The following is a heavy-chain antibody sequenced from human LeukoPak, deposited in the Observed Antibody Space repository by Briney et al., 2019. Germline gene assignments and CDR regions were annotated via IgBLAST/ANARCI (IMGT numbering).Heavy chain of an antibody. CDR1: GLTFTNYE. CDR3: ARDNYDSSTPYYFDY. V-gene: IGHV3-48*03. D-gene: IGHD3-22*01. Sequence: GGSLRLSCAASGLTFTNYEMTWVRQAPGKGLEWVSYISSSGTTIYYADSVKGRFTISRDNAKNSLYLQMNSLRAEDTAVYYCARDNYDSSTPYYFDYWGQGTLVTVSS. CDR2: ISSSGTTI. J-gene: IGHJ4*02.